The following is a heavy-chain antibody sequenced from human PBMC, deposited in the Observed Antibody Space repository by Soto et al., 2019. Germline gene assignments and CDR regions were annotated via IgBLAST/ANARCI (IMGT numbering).Heavy chain of an antibody. CDR1: GGSFSGYY. V-gene: IGHV4-34*01. Sequence: SETLSLTCAVYGGSFSGYYWSWIRQPPGKGLEWIGEINHSGSTNYNPSLKSRVTISVDTSKNQFSLKLSSVTAADTAVYYCARGQSYHNKPFDYWGQGTLVTVSS. J-gene: IGHJ4*02. D-gene: IGHD1-1*01. CDR2: INHSGST. CDR3: ARGQSYHNKPFDY.